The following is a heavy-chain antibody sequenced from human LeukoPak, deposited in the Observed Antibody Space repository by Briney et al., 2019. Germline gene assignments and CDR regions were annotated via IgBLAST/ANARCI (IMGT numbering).Heavy chain of an antibody. CDR1: GGSIISSSYY. CDR2: IYYTGST. Sequence: SSETLSLTCTVSGGSIISSSYYWGWIRQPPGKGLEWIGSIYYTGSTYYNPSLRSRVTMSVDTSRNQFSLKLSSVTAADTAVYYCASELIEKKQQLPFDYWGQGTLVTASS. D-gene: IGHD6-13*01. CDR3: ASELIEKKQQLPFDY. J-gene: IGHJ4*02. V-gene: IGHV4-39*01.